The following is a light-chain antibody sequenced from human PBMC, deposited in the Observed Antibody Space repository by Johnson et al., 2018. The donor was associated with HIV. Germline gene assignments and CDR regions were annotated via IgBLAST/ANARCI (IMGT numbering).Light chain of an antibody. Sequence: QSVLTQPPSVSAAPGQKVTISCSGSSSNIGNNYVSWYQQLPGTAPKLLIYENNKPPSGIPDRFSGSKSGTSATLGITGLQTGDEADYYCGTWDSSLGYVFGTGTKVTGL. CDR1: SSNIGNNY. CDR2: ENN. J-gene: IGLJ1*01. CDR3: GTWDSSLGYV. V-gene: IGLV1-51*02.